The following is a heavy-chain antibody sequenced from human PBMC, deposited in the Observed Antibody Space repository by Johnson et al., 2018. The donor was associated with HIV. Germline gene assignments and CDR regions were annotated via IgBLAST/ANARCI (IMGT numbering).Heavy chain of an antibody. CDR2: MWYDGSNK. CDR3: ASEAGPDIVGAADDAFDI. J-gene: IGHJ3*02. D-gene: IGHD1-26*01. V-gene: IGHV3-33*08. CDR1: GFTFSSYA. Sequence: QMLLVESGGGVVQPGRSLRLSCAASGFTFSSYAMHWVRQAPGKGLEWVAVMWYDGSNKYYVDSVKGRFTISRDNAKNSLYLQMNSLRAEDTAVYYCASEAGPDIVGAADDAFDIWGQGTMVTVSS.